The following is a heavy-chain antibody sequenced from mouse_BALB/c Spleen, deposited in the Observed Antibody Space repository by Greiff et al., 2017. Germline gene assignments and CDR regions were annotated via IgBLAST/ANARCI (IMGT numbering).Heavy chain of an antibody. CDR2: ISSGSSTI. J-gene: IGHJ2*01. V-gene: IGHV5-17*02. CDR1: GFTFSSFG. Sequence: EVHLVESGGGLVQPGGSRKLSCAASGFTFSSFGMHWVRQAPEKGLEWVAYISSGSSTIYYADTVKGRFTISRDNPKNTLFLQMTSLRSEDTAMYYCARDYYGSSYVDYWGQGTTLTVSS. CDR3: ARDYYGSSYVDY. D-gene: IGHD1-1*01.